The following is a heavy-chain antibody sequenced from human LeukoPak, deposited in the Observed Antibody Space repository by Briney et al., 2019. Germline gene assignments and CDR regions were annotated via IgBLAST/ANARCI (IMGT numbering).Heavy chain of an antibody. CDR3: ASPTTTVVTPDYYYYGMDV. D-gene: IGHD4-23*01. CDR2: INPNSGGT. Sequence: GASVKVSCKASGYTFTGYYMHWVRQAPGQGLEWMGWINPNSGGTNYAQKFQGRVTMTRDTSISTAYMELSSLRSEDTAVYYCASPTTTVVTPDYYYYGMDVWGQGTTVTVSS. V-gene: IGHV1-2*02. J-gene: IGHJ6*02. CDR1: GYTFTGYY.